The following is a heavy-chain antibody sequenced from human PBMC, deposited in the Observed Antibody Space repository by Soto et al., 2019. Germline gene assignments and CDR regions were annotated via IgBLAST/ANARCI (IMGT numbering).Heavy chain of an antibody. CDR3: ATSLWFGTQPEI. J-gene: IGHJ4*02. CDR1: GGSFSNNY. D-gene: IGHD3-10*01. CDR2: ISPSGTT. Sequence: SETLSLTCAVYGGSFSNNYWTCFRQPPGKGLEWIGEISPSGTTKYIPSLKRRGTISVDTSRKQFFLKVTSVSAADTAVYYCATSLWFGTQPEIWGPGTLVTVSS. V-gene: IGHV4-34*01.